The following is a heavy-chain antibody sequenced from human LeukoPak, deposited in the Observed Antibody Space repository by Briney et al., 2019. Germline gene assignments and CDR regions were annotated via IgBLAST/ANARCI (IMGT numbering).Heavy chain of an antibody. Sequence: SETLSLTCAVYGGSFSGYYWSWIRQPPGKGLEWIGYIYYSGSTNYNPSLKSRVTISVDTSKNQFSLKLSSVTAADTAVYYCARTVPSSDAFDIWGQGTMVTVSS. CDR3: ARTVPSSDAFDI. D-gene: IGHD3-10*01. CDR1: GGSFSGYY. J-gene: IGHJ3*02. CDR2: IYYSGST. V-gene: IGHV4-59*08.